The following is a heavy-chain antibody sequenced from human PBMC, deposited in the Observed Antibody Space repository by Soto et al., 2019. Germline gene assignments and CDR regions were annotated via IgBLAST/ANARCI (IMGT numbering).Heavy chain of an antibody. J-gene: IGHJ4*02. CDR1: GFTFSSYA. Sequence: GGSLRLSCAASGFTFSSYAMSWVRQAPGKGLEWVSAISGSGGSTYYADSVKGRFTISRDNSKNTLYLQMNSLRAEDTAVYYCAKMLAQTTVTPVDYWGQGTLVTVSS. D-gene: IGHD4-17*01. CDR3: AKMLAQTTVTPVDY. V-gene: IGHV3-23*01. CDR2: ISGSGGST.